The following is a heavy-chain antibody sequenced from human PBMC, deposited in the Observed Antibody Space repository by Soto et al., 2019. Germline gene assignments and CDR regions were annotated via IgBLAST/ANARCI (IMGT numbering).Heavy chain of an antibody. J-gene: IGHJ3*02. CDR2: IYYSGST. D-gene: IGHD4-17*01. V-gene: IGHV4-59*01. CDR3: AILPTTVTDFDAFDI. Sequence: QVQLQESGPGLVKPSETLSLTCTVSGGSISSYYWSWIRQPPGKVLEWIGYIYYSGSTNYNPSLRIRVTIAVDTPKDQLALKLSSVTAEDTAVYYCAILPTTVTDFDAFDIWGQGTMVTVSS. CDR1: GGSISSYY.